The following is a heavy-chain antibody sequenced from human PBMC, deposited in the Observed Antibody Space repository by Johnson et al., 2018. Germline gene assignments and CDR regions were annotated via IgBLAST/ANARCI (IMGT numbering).Heavy chain of an antibody. CDR3: ARDKGTVTTKYYYDGMGV. D-gene: IGHD4-17*01. J-gene: IGHJ6*02. CDR2: ISSSSRTI. CDR1: GFTFSSYS. Sequence: VQLVQSGGGVVQPGRSLRLSCAASGFTFSSYSMNWVRQAPGKVLAGVSYISSSSRTIYYADSVKGRFTISRDNAKNSLYLQMNSLRAEETAVYYCARDKGTVTTKYYYDGMGVWGQGTTVTVSS. V-gene: IGHV3-48*01.